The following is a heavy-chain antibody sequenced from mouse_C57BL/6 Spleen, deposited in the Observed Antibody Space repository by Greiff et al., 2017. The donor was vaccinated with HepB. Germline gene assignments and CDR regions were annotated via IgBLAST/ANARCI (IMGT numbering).Heavy chain of an antibody. CDR2: SRNKANDYTT. CDR1: GFTFSDFY. Sequence: EVKLVESGGGLVQSGRSLRLSCATSGFTFSDFYMEWVRQAPGKGLEWIAASRNKANDYTTEYSASVKGRFIVSRDTSQSILYLQMNALRAEDTAIYYCARDAGGGAMDYWGQGTSVTVSS. J-gene: IGHJ4*01. CDR3: ARDAGGGAMDY. V-gene: IGHV7-1*01.